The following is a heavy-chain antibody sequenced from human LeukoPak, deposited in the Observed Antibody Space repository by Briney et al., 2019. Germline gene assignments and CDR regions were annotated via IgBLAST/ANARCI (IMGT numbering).Heavy chain of an antibody. CDR1: GFTVSSYA. D-gene: IGHD3-22*01. CDR3: AREYYYDSSGPFDY. J-gene: IGHJ4*02. V-gene: IGHV3-30*01. Sequence: QPGGSRRLSCAASGFTVSSYAVHWVRQAPGKGLEWVAVISYDGSNKYYADSVKGRFTISRDNSKNTLYLQMNSLRAEDTAVYYCAREYYYDSSGPFDYWGQGTLVTVSS. CDR2: ISYDGSNK.